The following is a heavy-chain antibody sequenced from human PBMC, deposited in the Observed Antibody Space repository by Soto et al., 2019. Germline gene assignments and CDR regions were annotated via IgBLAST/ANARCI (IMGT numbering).Heavy chain of an antibody. J-gene: IGHJ4*02. V-gene: IGHV1-18*01. Sequence: QIQLVQSGTEVREPGASVKVSCQASGYTFTSYGIIWVRQAPGQGLELMGWISGYNNNKNYAQKYQARVTMTTDTSTITAYMELRSLRSDDTAGYYCARVGAIAPAEGEYWGQGTLVTVS. CDR2: ISGYNNNK. D-gene: IGHD2-2*01. CDR1: GYTFTSYG. CDR3: ARVGAIAPAEGEY.